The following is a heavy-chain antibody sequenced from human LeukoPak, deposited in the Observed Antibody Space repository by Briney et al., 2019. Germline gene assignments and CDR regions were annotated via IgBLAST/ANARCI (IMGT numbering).Heavy chain of an antibody. CDR1: GFTFSSYG. CDR3: AKDRTAAVYMDV. CDR2: IRYDGSNK. Sequence: PGGSLRLSCAASGFTFSSYGMSWVRQAPGKGLEWVAFIRYDGSNKYYADSVKGRFTISRDNSKNTLYLQMNSLRAEDTAVYYCAKDRTAAVYMDVWGKGTTVTISS. V-gene: IGHV3-30*02. D-gene: IGHD6-13*01. J-gene: IGHJ6*03.